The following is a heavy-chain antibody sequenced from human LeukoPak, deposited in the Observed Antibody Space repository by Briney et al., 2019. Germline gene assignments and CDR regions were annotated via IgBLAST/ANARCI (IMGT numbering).Heavy chain of an antibody. J-gene: IGHJ4*02. CDR3: ARLPNYYDSTGSFDY. D-gene: IGHD3-22*01. V-gene: IGHV1-2*06. CDR1: GGTFSSYA. Sequence: GASVRVSCKASGGTFSSYAISWVRQAPGQGLEWMGRINPNNGDTNYAQKFQGRVTMTRDTSVSTAYMELSRLRSDDTAVYYCARLPNYYDSTGSFDYWGQGTLVTVSS. CDR2: INPNNGDT.